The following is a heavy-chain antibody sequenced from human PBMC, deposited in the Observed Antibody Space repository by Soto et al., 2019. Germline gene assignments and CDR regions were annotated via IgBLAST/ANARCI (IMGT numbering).Heavy chain of an antibody. CDR1: GFSFSTPD. J-gene: IGHJ5*02. CDR3: AKNSGWSNT. Sequence: FQVMQSGGGFVQPGGSLRLACAASGFSFSTPDMSWVRQAPGKGLEWVSTIGGGGETTYYADSVKGRFTISRDNSKNTVYLQMDGLRVDDTALYYCAKNSGWSNTWGQGDLVTVSS. V-gene: IGHV3-23*01. D-gene: IGHD3-10*01. CDR2: IGGGGETT.